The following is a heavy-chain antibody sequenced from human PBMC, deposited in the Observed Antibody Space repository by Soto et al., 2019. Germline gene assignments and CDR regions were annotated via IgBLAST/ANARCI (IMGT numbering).Heavy chain of an antibody. J-gene: IGHJ4*02. CDR2: TFSNDEE. D-gene: IGHD3-10*01. CDR1: GFSLKNARMG. CDR3: ARILPGAGSGRLDY. V-gene: IGHV2-26*01. Sequence: QVTLKESGPVLVKPTETLTLTCTVSGFSLKNARMGVSWIRQPPGKALEWLAHTFSNDEESYSTPLKSRLTISKDTSKSQVVLTMTNMDPVDTATYYCARILPGAGSGRLDYWGQGTLVTVSS.